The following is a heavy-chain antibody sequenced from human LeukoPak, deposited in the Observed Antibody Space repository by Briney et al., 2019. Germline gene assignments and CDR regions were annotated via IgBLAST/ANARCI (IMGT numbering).Heavy chain of an antibody. Sequence: GGSLRLSCAASGFTFSSYGMSWVRQAPGKGLEWVSAISGSGGSTYYADSVKGRFTISRDNSKNTLYLQMNSLRAEDTAVYYCARISPRMVRGVITTKYYFDYWGQGTLVTVSS. D-gene: IGHD3-10*01. CDR2: ISGSGGST. V-gene: IGHV3-23*01. J-gene: IGHJ4*02. CDR3: ARISPRMVRGVITTKYYFDY. CDR1: GFTFSSYG.